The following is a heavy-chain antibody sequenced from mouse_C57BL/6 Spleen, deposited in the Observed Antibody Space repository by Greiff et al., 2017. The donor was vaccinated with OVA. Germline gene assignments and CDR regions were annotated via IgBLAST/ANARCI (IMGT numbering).Heavy chain of an antibody. Sequence: VQLQPPGAELVRPGTSVKLSCKASGYTFTSYWMHWVKQRPGQGLEWIGVIDPSDSYTNYNQKFKGKATLTVDTSSSTAYMQLSSLTSEDSAVYYCARGGDYEYFDVWGTGTTVTVSS. V-gene: IGHV1-59*01. CDR3: ARGGDYEYFDV. CDR1: GYTFTSYW. CDR2: IDPSDSYT. D-gene: IGHD2-4*01. J-gene: IGHJ1*03.